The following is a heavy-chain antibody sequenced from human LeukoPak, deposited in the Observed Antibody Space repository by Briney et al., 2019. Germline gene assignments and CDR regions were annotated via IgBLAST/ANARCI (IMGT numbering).Heavy chain of an antibody. V-gene: IGHV4-59*08. J-gene: IGHJ3*02. Sequence: SETLSLTCTVSGGSISGYYWSWIRQPPGKELEWIGYISYIGSTNYNPSLKSRVTISVDTSKNQFSLKLTSVTAADTAVYYCASHPTVVTARDAFDIWGQGTMVTVSS. CDR2: ISYIGST. CDR1: GGSISGYY. CDR3: ASHPTVVTARDAFDI. D-gene: IGHD4-23*01.